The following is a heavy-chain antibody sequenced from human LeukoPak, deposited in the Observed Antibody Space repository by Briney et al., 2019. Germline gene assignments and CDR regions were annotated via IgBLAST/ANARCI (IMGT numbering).Heavy chain of an antibody. CDR3: ARHPFASPFDY. J-gene: IGHJ4*02. D-gene: IGHD2-21*01. V-gene: IGHV4-59*08. CDR1: GGSINSNY. Sequence: AETLSLTCTVSGGSINSNYWSWIRQPPGKGLEWIAYIYETGNSDYNPSLKSRVTVSIDPSKSQVSLKLSSVTAADTAVYYCARHPFASPFDYWGQGTLVTVSS. CDR2: IYETGNS.